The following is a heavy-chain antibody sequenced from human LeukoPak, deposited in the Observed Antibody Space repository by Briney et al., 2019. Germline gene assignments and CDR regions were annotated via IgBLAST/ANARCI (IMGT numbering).Heavy chain of an antibody. CDR2: IKQDGSEK. J-gene: IGHJ3*02. CDR1: GFTFSSYW. Sequence: GGSLRLSCAASGFTFSSYWMSWVRQAPGKGLEWVANIKQDGSEKYYVDSVKGRFTISRDNAKNSLYLQMNSLRAEDTAVYYCARDWFYDYVWGSYRYDDAFDIWGQGTMVTVSS. V-gene: IGHV3-7*05. CDR3: ARDWFYDYVWGSYRYDDAFDI. D-gene: IGHD3-16*02.